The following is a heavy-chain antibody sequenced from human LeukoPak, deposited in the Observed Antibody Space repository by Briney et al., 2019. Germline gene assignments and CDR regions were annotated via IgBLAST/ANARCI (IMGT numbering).Heavy chain of an antibody. CDR3: AKGKLLRKLFDY. CDR1: GFTFSSYA. J-gene: IGHJ4*02. V-gene: IGHV3-30-3*01. CDR2: ISYDGSNK. D-gene: IGHD2-15*01. Sequence: GGSLRLSCAASGFTFSSYAMHWVRQAPGKGLEWVAVISYDGSNKYYADSVKGRFTISRDNSKNTLYLQMNSLRAEDTAVYYCAKGKLLRKLFDYWGQGTLVTVSS.